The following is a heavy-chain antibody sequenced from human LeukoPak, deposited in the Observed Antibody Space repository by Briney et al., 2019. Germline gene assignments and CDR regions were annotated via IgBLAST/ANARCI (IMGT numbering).Heavy chain of an antibody. D-gene: IGHD5-12*01. V-gene: IGHV3-53*01. CDR3: AGVGGYNFYYYYGMDV. Sequence: PGGSLRLSCAASGFTVSSNYMSWVRQAPGKGLEWVSVIYSGGSTYYADSVKGRFTISRDNSKNTLYLQMNSLRAEDTAVYYCAGVGGYNFYYYYGMDVWGQGTTVTVSS. CDR2: IYSGGST. CDR1: GFTVSSNY. J-gene: IGHJ6*02.